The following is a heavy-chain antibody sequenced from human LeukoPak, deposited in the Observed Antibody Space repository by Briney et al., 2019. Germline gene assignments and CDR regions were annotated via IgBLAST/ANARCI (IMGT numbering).Heavy chain of an antibody. CDR1: GGTFSSYA. Sequence: SVKVSCKASGGTFSSYAISWVRQAPGQGLEWMGRIIPILGIANYAQKFQGRVTITADKSTSTAYMELSSLRSEDTAVYYCARDSEDSPSNDRKWVRVRGPYDGMDVWGQGTTVTVSS. V-gene: IGHV1-69*04. J-gene: IGHJ6*02. D-gene: IGHD3-10*01. CDR2: IIPILGIA. CDR3: ARDSEDSPSNDRKWVRVRGPYDGMDV.